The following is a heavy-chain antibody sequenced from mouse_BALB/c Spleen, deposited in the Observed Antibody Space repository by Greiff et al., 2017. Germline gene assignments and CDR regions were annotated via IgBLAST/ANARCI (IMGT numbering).Heavy chain of an antibody. CDR1: GYSITSDYA. J-gene: IGHJ3*01. V-gene: IGHV3-2*02. CDR3: ATYGYDTAVFAY. CDR2: ISYSGST. D-gene: IGHD2-2*01. Sequence: EVQRVESGPGLVKPSQSLSLTCTVTGYSITSDYAWNWIRQFPGNKLEWMGYISYSGSTSYNPSLKSRISITRDTSKNQFFLQLNSVTTEDTATYYCATYGYDTAVFAYWGQGTLVTVSA.